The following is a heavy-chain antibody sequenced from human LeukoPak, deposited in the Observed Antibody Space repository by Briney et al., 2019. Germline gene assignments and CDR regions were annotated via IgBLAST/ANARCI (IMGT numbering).Heavy chain of an antibody. J-gene: IGHJ4*02. CDR3: ARQEDTAMARIDY. CDR2: IYYSGST. CDR1: GGSISSSNYY. V-gene: IGHV4-39*01. D-gene: IGHD5-18*01. Sequence: PSETLSLTCTVSGGSISSSNYYWGWIRQPPGKGLEWIGSIYYSGSTYYNPSLKSRVTISVDTSKNQFSLKLSSVTAADTAVYYCARQEDTAMARIDYWGQGTLVTVSS.